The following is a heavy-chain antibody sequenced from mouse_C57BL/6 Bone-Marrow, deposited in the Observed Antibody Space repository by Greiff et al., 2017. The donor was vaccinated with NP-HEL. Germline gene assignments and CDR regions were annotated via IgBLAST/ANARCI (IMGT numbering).Heavy chain of an antibody. CDR2: IYPRSGNT. J-gene: IGHJ3*01. CDR3: ARDYYGSSTWFAY. CDR1: GYTFTSYG. V-gene: IGHV1-81*01. D-gene: IGHD1-1*01. Sequence: QVQLQQSGAELARPGASVKLSCKASGYTFTSYGISWVKQRTGQGLEWIGEIYPRSGNTYYNEKFKGKATLTADKSSSTAYRELRSLTSECSAVYFCARDYYGSSTWFAYWGQGTLVTVSA.